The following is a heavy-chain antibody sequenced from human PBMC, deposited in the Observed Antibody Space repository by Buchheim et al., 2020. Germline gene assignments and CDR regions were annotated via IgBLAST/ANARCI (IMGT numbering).Heavy chain of an antibody. J-gene: IGHJ6*02. D-gene: IGHD6-19*01. V-gene: IGHV3-7*01. CDR3: ARDEKYSSGWSSYYYYGMDV. Sequence: VQLVESGGGVVQPGRSLRLSCVASGFTFSTYAIHWVRQAPGKGLEWVTNIKQDGSEKYYVDSVKGRFTISRDNAKNSLYLQMNSLRAEDTAVYYCARDEKYSSGWSSYYYYGMDVWGQGTT. CDR2: IKQDGSEK. CDR1: GFTFSTYA.